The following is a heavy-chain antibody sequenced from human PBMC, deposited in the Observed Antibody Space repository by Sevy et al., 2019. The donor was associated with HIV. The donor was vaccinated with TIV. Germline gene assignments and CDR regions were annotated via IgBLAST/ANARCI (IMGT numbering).Heavy chain of an antibody. V-gene: IGHV3-30-3*01. Sequence: GGSLRLSCAASAFTFSSYAMHWVRQAPGKGLEWVAVISYDGSNKYYADSVQGRFTISRDNSKNTLYLQMNSLRAEDTAVYYCERAFEYSSSPGYYYYGMDVCGQGTTVTVSS. D-gene: IGHD6-6*01. CDR3: ERAFEYSSSPGYYYYGMDV. CDR2: ISYDGSNK. J-gene: IGHJ6*02. CDR1: AFTFSSYA.